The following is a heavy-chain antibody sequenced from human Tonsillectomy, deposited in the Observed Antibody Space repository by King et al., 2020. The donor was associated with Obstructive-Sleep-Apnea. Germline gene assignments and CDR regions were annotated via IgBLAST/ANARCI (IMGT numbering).Heavy chain of an antibody. D-gene: IGHD7-27*01. V-gene: IGHV1-69*01. CDR1: GGTFSSYG. J-gene: IGHJ6*02. CDR3: ARDLTEGAYFYYGLDV. Sequence: VQLVQSGAEVKKPGSTLKVSCQASGGTFSSYGINWVRQAPGQGLEWMGGIIPKFETANFAQKFRGRVTFTADESTSIVYMELTSLTSEDTAMYYCARDLTEGAYFYYGLDVWGQGTTVTVSS. CDR2: IIPKFETA.